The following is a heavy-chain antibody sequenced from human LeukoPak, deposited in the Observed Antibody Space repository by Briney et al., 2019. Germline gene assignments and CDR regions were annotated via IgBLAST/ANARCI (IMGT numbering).Heavy chain of an antibody. CDR3: VNRRAADPNV. J-gene: IGHJ6*02. CDR2: ISSNGGSI. Sequence: GGSLRLSCSASGFSFRSYTMHWVRQAPGKGLEFVSSISSNGGSIFYADSVKGRFTISRDNSKNTLSLQMSSLRTEDTAVYYCVNRRAADPNVWGQGTTVTVSS. CDR1: GFSFRSYT. V-gene: IGHV3-64D*09. D-gene: IGHD2-15*01.